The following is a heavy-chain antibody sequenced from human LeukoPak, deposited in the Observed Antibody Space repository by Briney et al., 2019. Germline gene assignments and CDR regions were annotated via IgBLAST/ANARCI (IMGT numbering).Heavy chain of an antibody. CDR2: IIPIFGTA. CDR1: GGTFSSHA. Sequence: GASVKVSCKASGGTFSSHAISWVRQAPGQGLEWMGGIIPIFGTANYAQKFQGRVTITADESTSTAYMELSSLRSEDTAVYYCASCSGSCYGFGLGNDYWGQGTLVTVSS. D-gene: IGHD3-10*02. V-gene: IGHV1-69*13. J-gene: IGHJ4*02. CDR3: ASCSGSCYGFGLGNDY.